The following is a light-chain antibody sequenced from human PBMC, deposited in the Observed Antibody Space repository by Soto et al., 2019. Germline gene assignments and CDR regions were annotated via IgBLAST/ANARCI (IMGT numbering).Light chain of an antibody. CDR3: QQRSNWPPIT. V-gene: IGKV3-11*01. CDR2: DAS. Sequence: EIVLTQSPATLSLSPGERATLSCRASQSVSSYLAWYQQKPGQAPRLLIYDASNRATGIPARFSGSGSGTDFPLHISSLESEDFAVYYCQQRSNWPPITFGQGTRLEIK. J-gene: IGKJ5*01. CDR1: QSVSSY.